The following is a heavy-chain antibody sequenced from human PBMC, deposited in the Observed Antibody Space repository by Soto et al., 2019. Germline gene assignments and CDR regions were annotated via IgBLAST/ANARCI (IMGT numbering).Heavy chain of an antibody. CDR1: GYSFTSYW. V-gene: IGHV5-10-1*01. CDR3: ASFYGDYASCYYGMDV. CDR2: IDPSDSYT. Sequence: GESLKISCKGSGYSFTSYWISWVRQMPGKGLEWMGRIDPSDSYTNYSPSFQGHVTISADKSISTAYLQWSSLKASDTAMYYCASFYGDYASCYYGMDVWGQGTTVTVSS. J-gene: IGHJ6*02. D-gene: IGHD4-17*01.